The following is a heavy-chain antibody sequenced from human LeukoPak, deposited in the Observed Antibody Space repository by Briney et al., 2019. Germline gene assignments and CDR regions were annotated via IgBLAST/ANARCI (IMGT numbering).Heavy chain of an antibody. D-gene: IGHD3-3*01. CDR2: IRYDGSNK. J-gene: IGHJ4*02. V-gene: IGHV3-30*02. CDR1: GFTFGSYA. CDR3: AKDFRYDFWSGYPLNYQGY. Sequence: GGSLRLSCEASGFTFGSYAMHWVRQAPGKGLEWVAFIRYDGSNKYYADSVKGRLTISRDNSKNTLYLQMNSLRAEDTAVYYCAKDFRYDFWSGYPLNYQGYWGQGTLVTVSS.